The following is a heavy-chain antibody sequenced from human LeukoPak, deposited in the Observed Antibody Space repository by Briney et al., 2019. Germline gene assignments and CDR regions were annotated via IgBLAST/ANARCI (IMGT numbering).Heavy chain of an antibody. Sequence: KTSQTLSLTCAVSGGSISSGGYSWSWIRQPPGKGLEWIGYIYHSGSTYYNPSLKSRVTISVDRSKNQFSLKLSSVTAADTAVYYCVRGWGPITIFGVVTARNGMDVWGQGTTVTVSS. CDR3: VRGWGPITIFGVVTARNGMDV. V-gene: IGHV4-30-2*01. D-gene: IGHD3-3*01. J-gene: IGHJ6*02. CDR2: IYHSGST. CDR1: GGSISSGGYS.